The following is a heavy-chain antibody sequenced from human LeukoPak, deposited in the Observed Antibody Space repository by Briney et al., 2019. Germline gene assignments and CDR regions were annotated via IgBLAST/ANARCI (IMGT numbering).Heavy chain of an antibody. CDR3: ARGLAVAGVTFDY. CDR1: GYTFTGYY. Sequence: ASVKVSCKASGYTFTGYYMHWVRQAPGQGLEWMGWINPNSGGTNYAQKFQGRATMTRDTSISTAYMELSRLRSDDTAVYYCARGLAVAGVTFDYWGQGTLVTVSS. V-gene: IGHV1-2*02. J-gene: IGHJ4*02. CDR2: INPNSGGT. D-gene: IGHD6-19*01.